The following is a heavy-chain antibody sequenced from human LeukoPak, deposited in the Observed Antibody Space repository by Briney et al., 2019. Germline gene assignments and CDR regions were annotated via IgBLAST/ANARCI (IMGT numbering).Heavy chain of an antibody. D-gene: IGHD6-19*01. CDR3: ARRIAVAGYYYYYYMDV. Sequence: PSETLSLTCAVSGYSISSGYYWGWIRQPPGKGLEWIGSIYHSGSTYYNPSLKSRVTISVDTSKNQFSLKLSPVTAADTAVYYCARRIAVAGYYYYYYMDVWDKGTTVTVSS. J-gene: IGHJ6*03. CDR1: GYSISSGYY. CDR2: IYHSGST. V-gene: IGHV4-38-2*01.